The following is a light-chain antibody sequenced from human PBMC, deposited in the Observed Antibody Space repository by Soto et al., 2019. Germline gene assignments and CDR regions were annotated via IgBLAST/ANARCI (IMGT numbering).Light chain of an antibody. CDR2: DAS. CDR1: QSISSW. J-gene: IGKJ3*01. V-gene: IGKV1-5*01. Sequence: DIPMTQSPSTLSASVGDRVTITCRASQSISSWLAWYQQKTGKAPKLLIYDASSLESGVPSRFSGSGSGTDFTLTISSLQPDDFATYYCQQYNSYSSTFGPGTKVDIK. CDR3: QQYNSYSST.